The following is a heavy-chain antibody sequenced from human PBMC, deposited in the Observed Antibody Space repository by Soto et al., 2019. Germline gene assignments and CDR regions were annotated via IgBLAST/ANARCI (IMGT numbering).Heavy chain of an antibody. Sequence: GASVKVSCKASGYTFTSYGISWVRQAPGRGLEWMGWISAYNGNTNYAQKLQGRVTMTTDTSTSTAYMELRSLRSDDTAVYYCARDFPPLRGALIYGDSTAYYYYGMDVWGQGTTVTVSS. CDR2: ISAYNGNT. J-gene: IGHJ6*02. CDR1: GYTFTSYG. D-gene: IGHD4-17*01. CDR3: ARDFPPLRGALIYGDSTAYYYYGMDV. V-gene: IGHV1-18*01.